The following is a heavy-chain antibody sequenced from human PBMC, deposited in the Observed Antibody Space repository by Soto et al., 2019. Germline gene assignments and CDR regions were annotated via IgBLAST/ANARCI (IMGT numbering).Heavy chain of an antibody. CDR1: GYTFTEYG. V-gene: IGHV1-18*01. D-gene: IGHD4-17*01. CDR2: ISPYNGKT. J-gene: IGHJ4*02. Sequence: ASVKVSCKTSGYTFTEYGISWFRQAPGQGLEWMGRISPYNGKTNYIQEFQDRVTITTDTSSTTVYMDLRTLKSDDTAIYFCARADYGDTKIYSFDHWGQGTLVTVS. CDR3: ARADYGDTKIYSFDH.